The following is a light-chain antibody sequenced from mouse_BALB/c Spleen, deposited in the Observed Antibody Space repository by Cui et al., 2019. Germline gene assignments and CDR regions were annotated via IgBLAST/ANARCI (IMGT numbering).Light chain of an antibody. CDR3: LQSDNLPLT. CDR1: TKIDDV. J-gene: IGKJ5*01. V-gene: IGKV17-121*01. CDR2: EGN. Sequence: ETTATQSPASLSMPQGEKVTIRRITSTKIDDVMNWYQQKPGEPPKLLISEGNTLRPGVPSRFSSSSYGTDFVFTIENMLSEGVADYYCLQSDNLPLTFGAGTKLELK.